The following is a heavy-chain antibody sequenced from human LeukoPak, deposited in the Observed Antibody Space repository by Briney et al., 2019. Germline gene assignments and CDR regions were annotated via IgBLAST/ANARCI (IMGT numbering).Heavy chain of an antibody. CDR3: ARGIMSSGWPNFDY. Sequence: SETLSLTCTVSGGSISSGGYYWSWIRQPPGKGLEWIGYVYHSGSTSYNPSLRSRVTMSVDRSKNQFSLKLSSVTAADTAVYYCARGIMSSGWPNFDYWGQGTLVTVSS. CDR2: VYHSGST. CDR1: GGSISSGGYY. J-gene: IGHJ4*02. V-gene: IGHV4-30-2*01. D-gene: IGHD6-19*01.